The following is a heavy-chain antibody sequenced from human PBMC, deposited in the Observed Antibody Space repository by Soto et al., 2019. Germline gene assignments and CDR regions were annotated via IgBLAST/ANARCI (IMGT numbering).Heavy chain of an antibody. CDR3: SNGGGASCCSSFSCSIDY. J-gene: IGHJ4*02. V-gene: IGHV3-43*01. CDR2: ISWDGSSP. CDR1: GFTFDDYT. Sequence: PGGSLRLSCAASGFTFDDYTMHWVRQGPGKGLEWVSLISWDGSSPYYADSVKGRFTISRDNSKNSLYMEMNSLRTEDTALYYYSNGGGASCCSSFSCSIDYWGQGTLVTVSS. D-gene: IGHD2-2*01.